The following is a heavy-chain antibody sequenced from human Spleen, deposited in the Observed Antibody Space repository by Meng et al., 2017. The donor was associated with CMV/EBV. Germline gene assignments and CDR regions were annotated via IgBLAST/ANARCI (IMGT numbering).Heavy chain of an antibody. CDR3: ARDFSAVHNWLDT. CDR2: ISSSGSIM. J-gene: IGHJ5*02. V-gene: IGHV3-11*04. D-gene: IGHD1-26*01. CDR1: GFTFSAYY. Sequence: ASGFTFSAYYMTWIRQAPGKGLEWISHISSSGSIMHYAESVKGRFTISRDNGQSTLYLQMNSLRADDTAVYYCARDFSAVHNWLDTWGQGTLVTVSS.